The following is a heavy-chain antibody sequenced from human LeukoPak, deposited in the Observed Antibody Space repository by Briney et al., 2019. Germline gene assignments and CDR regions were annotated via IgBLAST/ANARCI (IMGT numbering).Heavy chain of an antibody. CDR3: ARGIDSSSGLDY. J-gene: IGHJ4*02. CDR2: IYYSGST. D-gene: IGHD3-22*01. Sequence: SETLSLTCTVSGGSTSSYYWSWIRQPPGKGLEWIGYIYYSGSTNYNPSLKSRVTISVDTSKNQFSLKLSSVTAADTAVYYCARGIDSSSGLDYWGQGTLVTVSS. V-gene: IGHV4-59*01. CDR1: GGSTSSYY.